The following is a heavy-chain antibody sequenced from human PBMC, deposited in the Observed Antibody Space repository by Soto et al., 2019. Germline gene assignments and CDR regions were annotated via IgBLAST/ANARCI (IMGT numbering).Heavy chain of an antibody. CDR3: AKSHGQWIPFDY. Sequence: QVQLVESGGGVVQPGRSLRLSCAASGFTFSSYGMHWVRQAPGKGLEWVAVISYDGSNKYYADSVKGRFTISRDNSKNTLYLQMNSLRAEDTAVYYCAKSHGQWIPFDYWGQGTLVTVSS. V-gene: IGHV3-30*18. D-gene: IGHD6-19*01. J-gene: IGHJ4*02. CDR2: ISYDGSNK. CDR1: GFTFSSYG.